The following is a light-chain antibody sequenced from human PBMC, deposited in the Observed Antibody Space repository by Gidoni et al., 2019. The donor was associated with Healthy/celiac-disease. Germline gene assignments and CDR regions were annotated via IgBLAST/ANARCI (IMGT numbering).Light chain of an antibody. V-gene: IGLV2-23*02. J-gene: IGLJ2*01. CDR3: CSYAGSSTVV. CDR2: EVS. CDR1: SSDVGSYNL. Sequence: QSALTQPASVSGSPGQSITISCTGTSSDVGSYNLVSWYQQHPGKAPKLMLYEVSKRPSGVSNRFSGSKSGNTASLTISGLQGEDEADYYCCSYAGSSTVVFGGGTKLTVL.